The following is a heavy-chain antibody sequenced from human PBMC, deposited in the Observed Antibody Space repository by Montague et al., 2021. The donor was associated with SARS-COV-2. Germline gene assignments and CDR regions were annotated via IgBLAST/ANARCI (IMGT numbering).Heavy chain of an antibody. CDR2: LYYNGMT. Sequence: TLSLTCSVSGGSISSGGYYWTWIRQRPGGDLEWLGYLYYNGMTHYSPSLKSRASFSLDTSKNQFSLKLTSATATDSALYFCASSLPENQFQFDYWGQGALVTVSS. CDR1: GGSISSGGYY. J-gene: IGHJ4*02. V-gene: IGHV4-31*03. CDR3: ASSLPENQFQFDY. D-gene: IGHD1-14*01.